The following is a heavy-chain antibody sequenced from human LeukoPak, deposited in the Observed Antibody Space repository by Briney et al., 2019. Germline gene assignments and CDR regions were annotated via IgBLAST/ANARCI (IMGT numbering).Heavy chain of an antibody. J-gene: IGHJ3*02. CDR2: IYYSGST. Sequence: PSETLSLTCTVSGGSISSSSYYWGWIRQPPGKGLEWIGSIYYSGSTYYNPSLKSRVTISVDTSKNQFSLKLSPVTAADTAVYYCARKIRGTMRTPGAFDIWGQGTMVTVSS. D-gene: IGHD3-10*01. CDR3: ARKIRGTMRTPGAFDI. CDR1: GGSISSSSYY. V-gene: IGHV4-39*07.